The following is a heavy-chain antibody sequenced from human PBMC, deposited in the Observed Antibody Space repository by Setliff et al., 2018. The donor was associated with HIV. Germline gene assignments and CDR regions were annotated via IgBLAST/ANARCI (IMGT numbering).Heavy chain of an antibody. CDR2: IFYSGST. Sequence: SETLSLTCTVSGGSISSSSYYWSWIRQPPGKGLEWIGYIFYSGSTNYNPSLKSRVTISVDTSKSQFSLKLSSVTAADTAVYYCARDNYYDSSGIDYWGQGTLVTVSS. V-gene: IGHV4-61*01. J-gene: IGHJ4*02. CDR3: ARDNYYDSSGIDY. D-gene: IGHD3-22*01. CDR1: GGSISSSSYY.